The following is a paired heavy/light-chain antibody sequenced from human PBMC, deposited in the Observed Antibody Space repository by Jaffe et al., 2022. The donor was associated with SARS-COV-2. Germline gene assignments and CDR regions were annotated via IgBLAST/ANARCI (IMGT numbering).Heavy chain of an antibody. CDR1: GFTFSDYG. CDR3: VKAFRAYYYDGTGFYAY. J-gene: IGHJ4*02. CDR2: ISNDGGNK. Sequence: QVRLVESGGGVVQPGRSLRLSCAASGFTFSDYGMHWVRQGPGKGLEWVAVISNDGGNKYYADSVQGRFTISRANSKDTLYLQMNNLRPEDTAFYYCVKAFRAYYYDGTGFYAYWGQGTLVTVSS. V-gene: IGHV3-30*18. D-gene: IGHD3-22*01.
Light chain of an antibody. J-gene: IGKJ4*01. CDR3: QQYGTSPLT. V-gene: IGKV3-20*01. Sequence: EIVLTQSPGTLSLSPGERATLSCRATQTVRINYLAWYRQKPGQAPRLLIYDASTRATDIPDRFSGSGSGTDFTLTINRLEPEDSAVYYCQQYGTSPLTFGGGTKVEIK. CDR1: QTVRINY. CDR2: DAS.